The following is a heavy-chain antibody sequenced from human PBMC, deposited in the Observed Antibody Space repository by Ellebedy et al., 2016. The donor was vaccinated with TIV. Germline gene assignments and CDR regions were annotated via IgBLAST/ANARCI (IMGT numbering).Heavy chain of an antibody. CDR3: ARAVRAYYDSSGSFDY. Sequence: SVKVSCXASGGTFSSYAISWVRQAPGQGLEWMGGIIPIFGTANYAQKFQGRVTITADESTSTAYMELSSLRSEDTAVYYCARAVRAYYDSSGSFDYWGQGTLVTVSS. V-gene: IGHV1-69*13. D-gene: IGHD3-22*01. J-gene: IGHJ4*02. CDR1: GGTFSSYA. CDR2: IIPIFGTA.